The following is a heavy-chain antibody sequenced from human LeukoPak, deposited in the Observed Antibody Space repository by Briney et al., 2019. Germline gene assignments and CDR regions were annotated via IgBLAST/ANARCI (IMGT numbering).Heavy chain of an antibody. Sequence: PSETLSLTCTVSGGSISSYYWSWIRQPPGKGLEWIGYIYTSGSTNYNPSLKSRVTISVDTSKNQFSLKLSSVTAADTAVYYCARAYYYDSSGYYSAFDIWGQGTMVTVSS. CDR1: GGSISSYY. CDR2: IYTSGST. V-gene: IGHV4-4*09. D-gene: IGHD3-22*01. CDR3: ARAYYYDSSGYYSAFDI. J-gene: IGHJ3*02.